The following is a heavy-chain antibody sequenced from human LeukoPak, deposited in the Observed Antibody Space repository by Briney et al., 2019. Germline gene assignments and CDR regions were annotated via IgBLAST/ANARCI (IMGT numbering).Heavy chain of an antibody. CDR3: ARDHESANGGYSLDY. CDR2: IKQDGSEK. Sequence: GGSLRLSCAASGFTFSSYWMSWVRQAPGKGLEWVANIKQDGSEKYYVDSVKGRFTISRDNAKNSLYLQMNSLRAEDTAVYYCARDHESANGGYSLDYWGQGTLVTVSS. D-gene: IGHD5-18*01. CDR1: GFTFSSYW. J-gene: IGHJ4*02. V-gene: IGHV3-7*01.